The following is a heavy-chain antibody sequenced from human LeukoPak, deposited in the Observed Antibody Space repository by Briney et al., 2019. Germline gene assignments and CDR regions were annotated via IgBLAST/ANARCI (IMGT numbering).Heavy chain of an antibody. CDR2: IIPIFTTA. V-gene: IGHV1-69*13. CDR3: ARVGGSGSYTSHYFDY. D-gene: IGHD3-10*01. Sequence: GASMKVSCKASGGTFSSYAISWVRQAPGQGLEWMGGIIPIFTTANHAQKFQGRVTITADESTSTAYMELSSLRSEDTAVYYCARVGGSGSYTSHYFDYWGQGTLVTVSS. CDR1: GGTFSSYA. J-gene: IGHJ4*02.